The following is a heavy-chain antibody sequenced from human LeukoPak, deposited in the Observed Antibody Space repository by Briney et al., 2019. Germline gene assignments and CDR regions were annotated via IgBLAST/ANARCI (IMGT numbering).Heavy chain of an antibody. D-gene: IGHD2-2*01. CDR1: GWSFNDYY. CDR2: INARGDT. Sequence: PSDPLSLTCAVYGWSFNDYYWNWIPQPPGKGLEWIGQINARGDTNYNPSLKSRVTISVDTSKKQFSPRLTSMIAADTALYYCARGQVPAARGYNWFDPWGQGTLVTVSS. J-gene: IGHJ5*02. V-gene: IGHV4-34*01. CDR3: ARGQVPAARGYNWFDP.